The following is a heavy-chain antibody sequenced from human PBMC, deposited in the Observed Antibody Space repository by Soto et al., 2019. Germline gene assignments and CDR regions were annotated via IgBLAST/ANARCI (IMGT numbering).Heavy chain of an antibody. CDR3: ARGIVGRGEMGAVLSDY. V-gene: IGHV1-18*01. D-gene: IGHD3-3*02. J-gene: IGHJ4*02. Sequence: ASVKVSCKASGYDFTNWGLSWVRQAPGQGPEWMGWISGYNGNTNYAQKFQGRVTMTTDTFTTTGYMELWGLTSDDTAVYYCARGIVGRGEMGAVLSDYWGQGTLVTVSS. CDR2: ISGYNGNT. CDR1: GYDFTNWG.